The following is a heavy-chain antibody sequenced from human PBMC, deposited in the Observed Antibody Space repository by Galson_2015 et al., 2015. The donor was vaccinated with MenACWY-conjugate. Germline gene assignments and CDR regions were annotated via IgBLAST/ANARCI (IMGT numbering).Heavy chain of an antibody. CDR2: HYWDDDK. D-gene: IGHD2-2*01. Sequence: PALVKPTQTLTLTCTFSGFSLTTTGVGVAWIRQPPGKALEWLALHYWDDDKRYRPSLRSRTTVTKDTSNNRVVLTMTNVDPVDTATYYCAHSGEYCSRTSCYYFDYWGQGAPVTVSS. J-gene: IGHJ4*02. CDR1: GFSLTTTGVG. V-gene: IGHV2-5*02. CDR3: AHSGEYCSRTSCYYFDY.